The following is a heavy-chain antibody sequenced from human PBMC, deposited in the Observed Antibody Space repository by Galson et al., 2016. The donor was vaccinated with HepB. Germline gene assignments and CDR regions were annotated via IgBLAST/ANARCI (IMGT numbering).Heavy chain of an antibody. Sequence: SLRLSCAASGFTFSCYGMHWVRQAPGKGLEWVAVIWYDGSNKYYADSVKGRFTISRDNSKNTLYLQMNSLRAEDTAVYYCARESSIAAAGVLDYWGQGTLVTVSS. J-gene: IGHJ4*02. CDR3: ARESSIAAAGVLDY. V-gene: IGHV3-33*01. CDR2: IWYDGSNK. D-gene: IGHD6-13*01. CDR1: GFTFSCYG.